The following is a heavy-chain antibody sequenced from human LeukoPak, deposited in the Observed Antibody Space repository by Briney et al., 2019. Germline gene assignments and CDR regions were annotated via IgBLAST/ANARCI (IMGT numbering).Heavy chain of an antibody. Sequence: PGRSLRLSCAASGFTFDDYAIHWVRQAPGKGLEWVSRISWNSGSIDYADSVKGRFTISRDNANNSLYLQMNSLRPEDTALYYCARARPMATNTGLGYWGQGTLVTVSS. CDR3: ARARPMATNTGLGY. J-gene: IGHJ4*02. CDR1: GFTFDDYA. CDR2: ISWNSGSI. D-gene: IGHD5-24*01. V-gene: IGHV3-9*01.